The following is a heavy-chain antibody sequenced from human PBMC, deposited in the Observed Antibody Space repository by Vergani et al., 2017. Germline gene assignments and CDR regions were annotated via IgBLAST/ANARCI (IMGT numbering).Heavy chain of an antibody. V-gene: IGHV3-30-3*01. CDR1: GFSFGNYA. CDR3: ARGGKGIIMVVHSTHL. CDR2: ISYDGTEK. J-gene: IGHJ4*02. Sequence: QVKLEESGGGVVQPGRSLRLSCAASGFSFGNYAMHWVRQAPGKGLEWVGVISYDGTEKKYADSVNGRFTISRDNSKKMMSLQMNSLRVEDTAVYYCARGGKGIIMVVHSTHLWGQGTQVSVS. D-gene: IGHD2-15*01.